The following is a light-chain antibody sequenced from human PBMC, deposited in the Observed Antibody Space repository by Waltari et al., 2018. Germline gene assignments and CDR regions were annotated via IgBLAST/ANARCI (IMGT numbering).Light chain of an antibody. CDR2: DAS. Sequence: EIVLTQSPATLSLSPGERATLSCRASQSVSSYLAWYQQKPGQAPRLLIYDASNRATCIPARFSGSGSGTDFTLTISSLEPEDFAVYYCQQRSNWPGITFGQGTRLEIK. CDR3: QQRSNWPGIT. CDR1: QSVSSY. J-gene: IGKJ5*01. V-gene: IGKV3-11*01.